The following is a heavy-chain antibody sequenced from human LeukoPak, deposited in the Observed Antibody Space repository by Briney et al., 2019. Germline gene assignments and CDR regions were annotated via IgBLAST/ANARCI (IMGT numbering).Heavy chain of an antibody. V-gene: IGHV3-9*03. D-gene: IGHD3-16*01. CDR3: AKGGGGRLIYYYYMDV. Sequence: GGSLRLSCAASGFTFDDYAMHWARQAPGKGLEWVSGITWNSDNIDYADSVKGRFTISRDNAKNSLYLQMNSLRAEDMALYCCAKGGGGRLIYYYYMDVWGKGTTVTVSS. CDR2: ITWNSDNI. CDR1: GFTFDDYA. J-gene: IGHJ6*03.